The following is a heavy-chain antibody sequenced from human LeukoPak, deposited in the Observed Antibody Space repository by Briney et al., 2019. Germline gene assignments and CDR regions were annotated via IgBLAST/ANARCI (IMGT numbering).Heavy chain of an antibody. CDR3: ARVGYGDYGFDY. CDR1: GFTFSDYY. D-gene: IGHD4-17*01. V-gene: IGHV3-11*06. J-gene: IGHJ4*02. Sequence: GGSLRLSCAASGFTFSDYYMSWIRQAPGKGLEWDSYISSSSSYTNYADSVKGRFTISRDNAKNSLYLQMNSLRAEDTAVYYCARVGYGDYGFDYWGQGTLVTVSS. CDR2: ISSSSSYT.